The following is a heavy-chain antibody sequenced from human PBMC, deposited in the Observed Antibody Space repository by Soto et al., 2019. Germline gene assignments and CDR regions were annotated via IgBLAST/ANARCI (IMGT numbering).Heavy chain of an antibody. D-gene: IGHD5-18*01. J-gene: IGHJ4*02. CDR3: ASRYSYGLDY. CDR1: GGSVSSGSYY. CDR2: IYYSGST. V-gene: IGHV4-61*01. Sequence: SETLSLTCTVSGGSVSSGSYYWSWIRQPPGKGLEWIGYIYYSGSTNYNPSLKSRVTISVDTSKNQFSLKLSSVTAADTAVYYCASRYSYGLDYWGRGTLVTVSS.